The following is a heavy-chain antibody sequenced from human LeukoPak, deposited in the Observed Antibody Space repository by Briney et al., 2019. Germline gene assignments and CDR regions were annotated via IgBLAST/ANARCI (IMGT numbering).Heavy chain of an antibody. CDR3: ARVIVVAARRFDP. CDR2: MNPNSGNT. Sequence: GASVKVSCKASGYTFTSYDINWVRQATGQGLEWMGWMNPNSGNTGYAQKFQGRVTMTRNTSLSTAYMELSSLRSEETAVYYCARVIVVAARRFDPWGEGTLVTVSS. D-gene: IGHD2-15*01. CDR1: GYTFTSYD. V-gene: IGHV1-8*01. J-gene: IGHJ5*02.